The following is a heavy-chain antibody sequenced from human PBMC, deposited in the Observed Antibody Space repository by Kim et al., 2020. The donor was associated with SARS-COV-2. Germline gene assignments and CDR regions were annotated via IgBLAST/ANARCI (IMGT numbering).Heavy chain of an antibody. J-gene: IGHJ3*02. CDR1: GFTFDDYA. D-gene: IGHD5-12*01. CDR3: AKIRDGYRTWDASDI. V-gene: IGHV3-43D*03. CDR2: ISWDGGST. Sequence: GGSLRLSCAASGFTFDDYAMHWVRQAPGKGLEWVSLISWDGGSTYYADSVKGRFTISRDNSKNSLYLQMNSLRAGDTALYYCAKIRDGYRTWDASDIWGQGTMVTVSS.